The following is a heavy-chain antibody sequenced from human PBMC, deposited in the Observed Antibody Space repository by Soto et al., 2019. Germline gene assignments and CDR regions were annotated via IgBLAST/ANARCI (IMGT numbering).Heavy chain of an antibody. CDR2: ISSSSSYI. CDR3: ARDQYDILTGYKTMSFDY. Sequence: GGSLRLSCAASGFTFSSYSMNWVRQAPGKGLEWVSSISSSSSYIYYADSVKGRFTISRDNAKNSLYLQMNSLRAEDTAVYYCARDQYDILTGYKTMSFDYWGQGTLVTVSS. D-gene: IGHD3-9*01. CDR1: GFTFSSYS. V-gene: IGHV3-21*01. J-gene: IGHJ4*02.